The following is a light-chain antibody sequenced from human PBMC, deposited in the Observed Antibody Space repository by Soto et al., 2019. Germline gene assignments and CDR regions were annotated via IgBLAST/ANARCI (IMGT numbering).Light chain of an antibody. Sequence: DVVMTQSPLSLPVTLGQSASISCRSSQSVVYRYGIADLSWFQQRPGQSQRRLIYKASKRDSGVPDRFSGSGSGTDFTLTISRVEAEDVGVYYCLQGTHWPPTFGRGTKVEFK. J-gene: IGKJ1*01. CDR2: KAS. V-gene: IGKV2-30*01. CDR3: LQGTHWPPT. CDR1: QSVVYRYGIAD.